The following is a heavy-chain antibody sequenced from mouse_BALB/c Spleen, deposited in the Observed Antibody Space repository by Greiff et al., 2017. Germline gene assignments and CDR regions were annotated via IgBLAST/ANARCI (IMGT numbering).Heavy chain of an antibody. J-gene: IGHJ4*01. CDR3: AREFYGNSQGKNLDY. Sequence: VQLQQSGAELAKPGASVKMSCKASGYTFTSYWMHWVKQRPGQGLEWIGYINPSTGYTEYNQKFKDKATLTADKSSSTAYMQLSSLTSEDSAVYYCAREFYGNSQGKNLDYWGQGTSVTVSS. D-gene: IGHD2-1*01. V-gene: IGHV1-7*01. CDR2: INPSTGYT. CDR1: GYTFTSYW.